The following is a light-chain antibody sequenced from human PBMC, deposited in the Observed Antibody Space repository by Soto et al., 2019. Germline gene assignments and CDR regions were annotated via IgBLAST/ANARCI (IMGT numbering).Light chain of an antibody. Sequence: IVMTQSPDSLAVSLGESATINCKSSQIVLYRSDIKNYLAWYQLKPGQPPKLLIYWASARESGVPDRFSGSGSGTDFTLTINNLQAEDVAVYFCQQYYLAPLTFGPGTKVDIK. CDR2: WAS. CDR3: QQYYLAPLT. J-gene: IGKJ3*01. CDR1: QIVLYRSDIKNY. V-gene: IGKV4-1*01.